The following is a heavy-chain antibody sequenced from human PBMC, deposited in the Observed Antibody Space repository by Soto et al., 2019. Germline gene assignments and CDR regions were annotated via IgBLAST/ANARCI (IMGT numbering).Heavy chain of an antibody. CDR3: ANGQKRGTVSGVVTGNYISD. CDR1: GFTFSRFA. D-gene: IGHD3-3*01. J-gene: IGHJ4*02. Sequence: PGGSLRLSCTASGFTFSRFAMNWVRQIPGKGLEWISTISKSGDSTYYADSVKGRFTISRDNSENTVSLDMNSLRDEDTAVYFCANGQKRGTVSGVVTGNYISDWGLGTLVTVSS. V-gene: IGHV3-23*01. CDR2: ISKSGDST.